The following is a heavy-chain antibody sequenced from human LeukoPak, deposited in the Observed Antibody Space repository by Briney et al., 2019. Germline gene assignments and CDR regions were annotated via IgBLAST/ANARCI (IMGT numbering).Heavy chain of an antibody. CDR1: RFTFSSYA. J-gene: IGHJ1*01. CDR2: ISGSGGST. D-gene: IGHD3-22*01. Sequence: GGSLRLSCAASRFTFSSYAMSWVRQAPGKGLEWVSAISGSGGSTYYADSVKGRFTISRDNSKNTLYLQMNSLRAEDTAVYYCAKGRRYDYYDNPIPNGGSWGQGTLVTVSS. V-gene: IGHV3-23*01. CDR3: AKGRRYDYYDNPIPNGGS.